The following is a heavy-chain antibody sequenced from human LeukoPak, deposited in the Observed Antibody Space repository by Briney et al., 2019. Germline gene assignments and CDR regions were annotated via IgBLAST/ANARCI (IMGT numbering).Heavy chain of an antibody. CDR2: IYYSGST. CDR3: ARGASETRSGRLGYWFDP. J-gene: IGHJ5*02. CDR1: GGSISSYY. V-gene: IGHV4-59*12. Sequence: PSETLSLTCTVSGGSISSYYWSWIRQPPGKGLEWMGYIYYSGSTNYNPSLKSRVTMSVDKSKNQFSLQLNSVTPEDTAVYYCARGASETRSGRLGYWFDPWGQGTLVTVSS. D-gene: IGHD6-19*01.